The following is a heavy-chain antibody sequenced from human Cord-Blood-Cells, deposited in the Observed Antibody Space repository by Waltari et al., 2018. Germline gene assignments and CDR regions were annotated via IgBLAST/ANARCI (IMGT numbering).Heavy chain of an antibody. CDR3: ARVQKMTTVTEYFQH. J-gene: IGHJ1*01. CDR1: GGHFRSFG. CDR2: IIPIFGTA. D-gene: IGHD4-4*01. V-gene: IGHV1-69*06. Sequence: GEPGASGGEGKKPGALVKGLCKALGGHFRSFGYRWGRQAPGQGLEWMGGIIPIFGTANYAQKFQGRVTITADKSTSTAYMELSSLRSEDTAVYYCARVQKMTTVTEYFQHWGQGTLVTVSS.